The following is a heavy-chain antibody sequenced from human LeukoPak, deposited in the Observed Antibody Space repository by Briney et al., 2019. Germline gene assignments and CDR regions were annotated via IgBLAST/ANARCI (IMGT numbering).Heavy chain of an antibody. CDR3: AARARDYGDFDFDY. V-gene: IGHV5-10-1*01. CDR2: IDPSDSYT. CDR1: GYSFTSYW. J-gene: IGHJ4*02. Sequence: GESLRISCKGSGYSFTSYWITWVRQMPGKGLEWMGRIDPSDSYTNYSPSFQGHVTISADKSISPAYLQWSSLKASDTAMYYCAARARDYGDFDFDYWGQGTLVTVSS. D-gene: IGHD4-17*01.